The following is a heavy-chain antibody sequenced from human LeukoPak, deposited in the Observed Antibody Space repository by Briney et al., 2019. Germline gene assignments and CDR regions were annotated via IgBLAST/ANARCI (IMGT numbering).Heavy chain of an antibody. CDR1: GFTFSSYG. J-gene: IGHJ4*02. CDR2: VSGGGGST. CDR3: AKGLTWRGSFDF. D-gene: IGHD3-16*01. Sequence: GGSLRLSCAASGFTFSSYGMSWVRQAPGKGLEWVSAVSGGGGSTYYADSVKGRFTISRDNSKNMLYMQMNSLRAEDTAVYYCAKGLTWRGSFDFWGQGTLVTVSS. V-gene: IGHV3-23*01.